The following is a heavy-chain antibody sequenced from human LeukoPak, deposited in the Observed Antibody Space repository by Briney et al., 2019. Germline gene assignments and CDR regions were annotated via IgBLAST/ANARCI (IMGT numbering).Heavy chain of an antibody. CDR2: INHSGST. J-gene: IGHJ4*02. CDR1: GGSFSGYY. CDR3: ARIVVVVAANRAVVTAYYFDY. Sequence: PSETLSLTCAVYGGSFSGYYWSWIRQPPGKGLEWIGEINHSGSTNYNPSLKSRVTISVDTSKNQFSLKLSSVTAADTAVYYCARIVVVVAANRAVVTAYYFDYWGQGTLVTVSS. D-gene: IGHD2-15*01. V-gene: IGHV4-34*01.